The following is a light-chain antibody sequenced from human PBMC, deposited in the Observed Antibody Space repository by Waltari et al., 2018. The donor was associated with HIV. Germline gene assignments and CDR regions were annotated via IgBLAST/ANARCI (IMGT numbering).Light chain of an antibody. Sequence: QSALTQPPSVSGSLGQSVTISCTGTSSDIGAYNRLSWYQQSPGTAPKLRIYEVTHRPSGVPVRFSGPKSGNTASLTISGLQADDEADYYCSSYTTSSTWVFGGGTKLTVL. CDR3: SSYTTSSTWV. CDR1: SSDIGAYNR. CDR2: EVT. J-gene: IGLJ3*02. V-gene: IGLV2-18*02.